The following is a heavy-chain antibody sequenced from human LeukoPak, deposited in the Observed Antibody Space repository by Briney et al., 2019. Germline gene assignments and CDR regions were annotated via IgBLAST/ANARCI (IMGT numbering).Heavy chain of an antibody. J-gene: IGHJ3*02. CDR2: IYSGGST. CDR3: ARVGVVPAAIPEGFDI. Sequence: GGSLRLSCAASGFTDSSNYMLGLRQAPGKGLEWVSVIYSGGSTYYADSMKGRFTISRDNSKNTLYLQMNSLTAEDTAVYYCARVGVVPAAIPEGFDIWGEGTMVTVSS. CDR1: GFTDSSNY. D-gene: IGHD2-2*01. V-gene: IGHV3-53*01.